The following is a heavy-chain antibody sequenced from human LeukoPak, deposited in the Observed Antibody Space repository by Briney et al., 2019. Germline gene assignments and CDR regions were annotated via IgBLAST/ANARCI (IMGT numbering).Heavy chain of an antibody. V-gene: IGHV1-69*02. CDR1: GGTFSSYT. Sequence: SVKVSCKASGGTFSSYTISWVRQAPGQGLEWMGRIIPILGIANYAQKFQGRVTITADKSTSTAYTELSSLRSEDTAVYYCARAHGTHSSGYYDYWGQGTLVTVSS. CDR3: ARAHGTHSSGYYDY. D-gene: IGHD3-22*01. CDR2: IIPILGIA. J-gene: IGHJ4*02.